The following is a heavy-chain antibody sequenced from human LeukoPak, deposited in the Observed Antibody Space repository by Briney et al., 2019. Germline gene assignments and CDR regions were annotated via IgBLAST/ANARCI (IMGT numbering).Heavy chain of an antibody. CDR2: IYYTGTT. D-gene: IGHD6-19*01. Sequence: SSETLSLTCAVSGTPIDAGYWSWFRQAPGKGLQWIGEIYYTGTTNHNPSLKSRVTMSIDVMKDELSLKVTSVTAADTAVYFCARQSVGWPVSWGQGILVTVSS. J-gene: IGHJ5*02. CDR1: GTPIDAGY. CDR3: ARQSVGWPVS. V-gene: IGHV4-59*08.